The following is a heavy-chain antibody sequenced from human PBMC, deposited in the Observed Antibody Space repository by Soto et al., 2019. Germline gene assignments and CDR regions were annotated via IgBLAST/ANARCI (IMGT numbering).Heavy chain of an antibody. Sequence: QVQLVQSGAEVRKPGSSVKVSCKASGGTFSSYTISWVRQAPGQGLEWMGRIIPILGIANYAQKFQGRVTITADKSTSTAYMELSSLRSEDTAVYYCAKSHCSSTSCYAKYYYYMDVWGKGTTVTVSS. J-gene: IGHJ6*03. V-gene: IGHV1-69*02. D-gene: IGHD2-2*01. CDR1: GGTFSSYT. CDR2: IIPILGIA. CDR3: AKSHCSSTSCYAKYYYYMDV.